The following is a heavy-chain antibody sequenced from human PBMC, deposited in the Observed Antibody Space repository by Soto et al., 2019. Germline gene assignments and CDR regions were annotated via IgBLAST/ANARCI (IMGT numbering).Heavy chain of an antibody. J-gene: IGHJ4*02. D-gene: IGHD2-15*01. CDR3: ARTARYCNGNNYYLSGFDY. CDR2: IYPGDSDA. Sequence: GESLKISCKASGYSFNNYWIGWVRQMPGKGLEWMAIIYPGDSDARYTPSFQGQVTISADKSISTTYLHWSSLAASDTAMYYCARTARYCNGNNYYLSGFDYWGPGTLVTVSS. CDR1: GYSFNNYW. V-gene: IGHV5-51*01.